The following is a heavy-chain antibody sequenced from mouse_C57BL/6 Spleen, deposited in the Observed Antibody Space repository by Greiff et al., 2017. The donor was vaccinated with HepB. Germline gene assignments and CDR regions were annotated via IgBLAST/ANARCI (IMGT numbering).Heavy chain of an antibody. Sequence: QVQLQQPGAELVMPGASVKLSCKASGYTFNSYWMHWVKQRPGQGLEWIGEIDPSDSYTNYNQKFKGKSTVTVDKSSSTAYMQLSSLTSEDSAVYYCARLDYYAMDYWGQGTSVTVSS. CDR3: ARLDYYAMDY. CDR1: GYTFNSYW. V-gene: IGHV1-69*01. J-gene: IGHJ4*01. CDR2: IDPSDSYT.